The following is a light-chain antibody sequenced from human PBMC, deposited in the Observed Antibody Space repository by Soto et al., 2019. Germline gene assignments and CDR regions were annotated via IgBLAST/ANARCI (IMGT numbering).Light chain of an antibody. V-gene: IGKV1-39*01. CDR1: QSISSY. Sequence: DIQMTQSPSSLSASVGDRVTITCRASQSISSYLNWYQQKPGKAPKLLIYAASSLQSEVPSRFSGSGSGTDFTLTISSLQPEDFATYYCQQSYSTPYTCGQGTKLEIK. CDR3: QQSYSTPYT. J-gene: IGKJ2*01. CDR2: AAS.